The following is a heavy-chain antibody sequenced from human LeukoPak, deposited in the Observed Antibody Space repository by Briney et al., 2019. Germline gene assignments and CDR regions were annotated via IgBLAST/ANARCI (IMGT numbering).Heavy chain of an antibody. V-gene: IGHV4-59*08. CDR2: IYYSGST. J-gene: IGHJ6*02. Sequence: PSETLSLTCTVSGGSISSYYWSWTRQPPGKGLEWIGYIYYSGSTNYNPSLKSRVTISVDTSKNQFSLKLSSVTAADTAVYYCARHVDILRFLERTYYYYGMDVWGQGTTVTVSS. CDR3: ARHVDILRFLERTYYYYGMDV. D-gene: IGHD3-3*01. CDR1: GGSISSYY.